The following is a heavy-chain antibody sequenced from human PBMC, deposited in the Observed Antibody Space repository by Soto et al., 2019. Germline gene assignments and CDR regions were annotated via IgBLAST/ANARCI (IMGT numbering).Heavy chain of an antibody. V-gene: IGHV3-53*02. CDR3: ARASHYDFWSGYYGAVGAFDI. CDR1: GFTVSSNY. CDR2: IYSGGST. D-gene: IGHD3-3*01. J-gene: IGHJ3*02. Sequence: EVLLVETGGGLIQPGGSLRLSCAASGFTVSSNYMSWVRQAPGKGLEWVSVIYSGGSTYYADSVKGRFTISRDNSKNALYLQMNSLRGEDTAVYYCARASHYDFWSGYYGAVGAFDIWGQGTMVTVSS.